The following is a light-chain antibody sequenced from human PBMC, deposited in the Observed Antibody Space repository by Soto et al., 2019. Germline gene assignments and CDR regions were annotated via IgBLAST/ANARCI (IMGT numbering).Light chain of an antibody. CDR2: AAS. CDR1: QSILTW. CDR3: QQSYSAPRT. Sequence: DIQMTQSPSTLSASVGDRVTITCLASQSILTWLAWYQQKPGKAPKLLIYAASSLQSGVPSRFSGSGSGTDFTLTINSLQPEDFATYYCQQSYSAPRTFGQGTKVDIK. V-gene: IGKV1-39*01. J-gene: IGKJ1*01.